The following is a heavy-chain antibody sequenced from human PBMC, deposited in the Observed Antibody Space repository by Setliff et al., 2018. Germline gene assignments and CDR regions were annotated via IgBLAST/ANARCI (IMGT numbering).Heavy chain of an antibody. D-gene: IGHD6-13*01. CDR1: GGSISSYY. Sequence: NPSETLSLTCTVSGGSISSYYWNWIRQPPGKGLEWIGYIHYSGSPNYHPSLKSRVSTSVDTSQNQISLKLSSVTAADTAVYYCARTMYSSSWYGAFDIWGQGTMVTVSS. CDR3: ARTMYSSSWYGAFDI. J-gene: IGHJ3*02. V-gene: IGHV4-59*01. CDR2: IHYSGSP.